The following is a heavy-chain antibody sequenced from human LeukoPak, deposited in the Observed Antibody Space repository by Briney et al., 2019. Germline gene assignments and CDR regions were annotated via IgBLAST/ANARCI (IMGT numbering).Heavy chain of an antibody. CDR2: IYTSGST. CDR1: GGSISSGSYY. J-gene: IGHJ6*03. Sequence: SETLSLTCTVSGGSISSGSYYWSWIRQPAGKGLEWIGRIYTSGSTNYNPSLKSRVTISVGTSKNQFSLKLSSVTAADTAVYYCARAVVVPAAMNDYYYYMDVWGKGTTVTISS. V-gene: IGHV4-61*02. CDR3: ARAVVVPAAMNDYYYYMDV. D-gene: IGHD2-2*01.